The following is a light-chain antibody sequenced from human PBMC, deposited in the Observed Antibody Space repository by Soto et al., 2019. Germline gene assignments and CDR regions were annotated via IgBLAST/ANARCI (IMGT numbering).Light chain of an antibody. J-gene: IGLJ1*01. CDR3: SSYAGSNNVV. V-gene: IGLV2-8*01. CDR2: EVN. Sequence: QSVLTQPPSASGSPGQSVTISCTGTSSDVGNYHYVSWYQQHPGKAPKLMIYEVNKRPSGVPNRFSGSKSGNTASLTVSGIQAEDEAYYYCSSYAGSNNVVFGTGTKLTVL. CDR1: SSDVGNYHY.